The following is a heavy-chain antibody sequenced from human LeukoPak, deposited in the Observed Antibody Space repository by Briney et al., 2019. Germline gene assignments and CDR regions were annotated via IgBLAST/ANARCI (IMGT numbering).Heavy chain of an antibody. CDR1: GYSFTSYW. D-gene: IGHD5-18*01. Sequence: GESLKISCKGSGYSFTSYWIGWVRQMPGKGLEWMGIIYPGDSDTRYSPSFQGQVTISADKSISTAYLQWSSLKASDTAMYYCARFTLRPDTAMVTDFDYWGQGTLVTVSS. CDR3: ARFTLRPDTAMVTDFDY. V-gene: IGHV5-51*01. J-gene: IGHJ4*02. CDR2: IYPGDSDT.